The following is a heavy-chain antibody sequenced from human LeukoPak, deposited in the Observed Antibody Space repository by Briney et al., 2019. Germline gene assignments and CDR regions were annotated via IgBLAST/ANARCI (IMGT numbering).Heavy chain of an antibody. V-gene: IGHV1-69*06. CDR1: GGIFSSYA. CDR3: ARKVPNDSGGYYYRGQFDP. CDR2: IIPIFGTA. D-gene: IGHD3-22*01. Sequence: GASVKVSCKASGGIFSSYAISWVRPAPGQGLEWMGGIIPIFGTANYAQKFQGRVTITADKSTSTAYMELSSLRSEDTAVYYCARKVPNDSGGYYYRGQFDPWGQGTLVTVSS. J-gene: IGHJ5*02.